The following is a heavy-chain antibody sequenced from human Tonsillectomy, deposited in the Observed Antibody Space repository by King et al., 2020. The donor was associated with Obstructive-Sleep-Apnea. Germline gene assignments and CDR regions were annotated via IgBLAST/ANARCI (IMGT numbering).Heavy chain of an antibody. V-gene: IGHV3-43D*03. Sequence: VQLVESGGVVVQPGGSLRLSCAASGFTFDDYAMHWVRQAPGKGLEWVSLISWDGGSTYYADSVKGRFTISRDNSKNSLYLQMNSLRAEDTALYYCVKGTYYYDSSGYWNFDYWGQGTLVTVSS. J-gene: IGHJ4*02. CDR1: GFTFDDYA. CDR3: VKGTYYYDSSGYWNFDY. D-gene: IGHD3-22*01. CDR2: ISWDGGST.